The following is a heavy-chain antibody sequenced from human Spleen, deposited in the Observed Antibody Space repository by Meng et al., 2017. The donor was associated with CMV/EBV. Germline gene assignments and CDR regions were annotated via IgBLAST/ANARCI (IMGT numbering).Heavy chain of an antibody. CDR1: GASTATYSYY. Sequence: GASTATYSYYWTCNRQDPGKCLEWIGYISYSGNTYYNTSLTSRLTISMDTSKNQFSLKLTSVTAADVAVYYCARVIEYSIGGGGFDPWGQGTLVTVSS. V-gene: IGHV4-31*02. CDR3: ARVIEYSIGGGGFDP. J-gene: IGHJ5*02. D-gene: IGHD6-25*01. CDR2: ISYSGNT.